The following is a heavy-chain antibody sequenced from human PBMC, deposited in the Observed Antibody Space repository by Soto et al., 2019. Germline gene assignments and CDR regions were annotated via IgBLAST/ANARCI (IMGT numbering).Heavy chain of an antibody. D-gene: IGHD3-16*01. J-gene: IGHJ6*02. Sequence: QPGGSLRLSCAASGFKFEDYNMHWVHQAPGKGLEWVSFISWNGGNTFYADSVKGRFTISRDSSKKSVSLQINSLRSEDTALYYCARETLSYGSALDVWGQGTTVTVSS. V-gene: IGHV3-43*01. CDR2: ISWNGGNT. CDR1: GFKFEDYN. CDR3: ARETLSYGSALDV.